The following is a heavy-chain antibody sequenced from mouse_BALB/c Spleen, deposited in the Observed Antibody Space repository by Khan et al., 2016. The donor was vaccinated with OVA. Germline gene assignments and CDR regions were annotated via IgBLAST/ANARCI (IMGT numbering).Heavy chain of an antibody. V-gene: IGHV2-4-1*01. CDR1: AFSLTTYG. Sequence: QVQLKESGPGLVQPSQSPSITCTVSAFSLTTYGIHWVRQSPGKGLEWLGVIWSGGNADYNAAFISRLSISKDNSKSQVFFKMNSLQADDTAIYYCARNSDRYDFSYWGQGTLVTVSA. J-gene: IGHJ3*01. CDR2: IWSGGNA. CDR3: ARNSDRYDFSY. D-gene: IGHD2-14*01.